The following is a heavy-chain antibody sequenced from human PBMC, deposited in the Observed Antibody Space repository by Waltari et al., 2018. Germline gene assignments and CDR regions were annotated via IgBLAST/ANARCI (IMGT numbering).Heavy chain of an antibody. CDR1: GFTVSSNY. D-gene: IGHD6-19*01. CDR3: ARVDASVAGIFDY. V-gene: IGHV3-53*01. J-gene: IGHJ4*02. Sequence: EVQLVESGGGLIQPGGSLRLSCAASGFTVSSNYMSWVRQAPGKGLEWVSVIYSGGSTYYADSVKGRFTISRDNSKNTLYLQMNSLRAEDTAVYYCARVDASVAGIFDYWGQGTLVTVSS. CDR2: IYSGGST.